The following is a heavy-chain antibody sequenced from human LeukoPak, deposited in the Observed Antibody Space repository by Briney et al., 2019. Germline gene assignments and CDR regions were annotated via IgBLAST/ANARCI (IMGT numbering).Heavy chain of an antibody. Sequence: GGSLRLSCASSGFSFSNYGIHWVRQAPGKGLEWVAFIRYDGSRKHYAESVRGRLTISRDNSKNTLYLQMNSLTTEDTAVYYCAKDQGTGFSDFDYWGQGTLVTVSS. D-gene: IGHD6-19*01. V-gene: IGHV3-30*02. CDR1: GFSFSNYG. CDR3: AKDQGTGFSDFDY. CDR2: IRYDGSRK. J-gene: IGHJ4*02.